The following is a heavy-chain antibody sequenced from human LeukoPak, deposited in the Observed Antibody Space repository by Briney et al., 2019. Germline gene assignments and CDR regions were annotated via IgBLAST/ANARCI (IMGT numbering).Heavy chain of an antibody. V-gene: IGHV1-2*02. Sequence: ASVKVSCKASGYTFTGYYMHWVRQAPGQGLEWMGWINPNSGGTNYAQKFQGRVTMTRDTSISTAYMELSRLRSDDTAVYYCARAGSPAHSDAFDIWGQGTMVTVSS. CDR3: ARAGSPAHSDAFDI. CDR2: INPNSGGT. D-gene: IGHD2-2*01. CDR1: GYTFTGYY. J-gene: IGHJ3*02.